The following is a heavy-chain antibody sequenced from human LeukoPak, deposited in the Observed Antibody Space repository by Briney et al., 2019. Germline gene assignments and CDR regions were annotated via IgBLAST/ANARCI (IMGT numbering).Heavy chain of an antibody. Sequence: SGGSLRLSCAASGFTFSSYEMNWVRQAPGKGLEWVSYISSSGSTIYYADSLKGRFTISRDNAKNSLYLQMNSLRAGDTAVYYCARGMARTRITVAGGDYWGQGTLVTVSS. CDR2: ISSSGSTI. J-gene: IGHJ4*02. CDR3: ARGMARTRITVAGGDY. D-gene: IGHD6-19*01. V-gene: IGHV3-48*03. CDR1: GFTFSSYE.